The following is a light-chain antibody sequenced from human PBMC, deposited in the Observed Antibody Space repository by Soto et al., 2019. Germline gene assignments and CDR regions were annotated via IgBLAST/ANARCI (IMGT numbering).Light chain of an antibody. Sequence: DIQMTQSPSTLSASGGDRVTITCRASQSISSWLAWYQQKPGKAPKLLIYKASSLESGVPSRFSGSGSGTEFTLTTSSLQPDDFATYHCQQRYSTPFTFGQGTRVDI. CDR2: KAS. CDR3: QQRYSTPFT. V-gene: IGKV1-5*03. J-gene: IGKJ5*01. CDR1: QSISSW.